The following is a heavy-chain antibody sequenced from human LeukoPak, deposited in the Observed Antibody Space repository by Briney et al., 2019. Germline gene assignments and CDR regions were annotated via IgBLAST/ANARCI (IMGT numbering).Heavy chain of an antibody. CDR3: VRHDGRGGNTMGALDS. D-gene: IGHD3-3*01. CDR1: GGSISSGDYY. CDR2: LYSGRTT. Sequence: SETLSLTCTVSGGSISSGDYYWSWIRQSPGKGLEWIGSLYSGRTTYYNPTLNSRVTISLVTSKNQFSLQLNSVTAADTAIYYCVRHDGRGGNTMGALDSWGQGSLVTVSS. V-gene: IGHV4-39*01. J-gene: IGHJ4*02.